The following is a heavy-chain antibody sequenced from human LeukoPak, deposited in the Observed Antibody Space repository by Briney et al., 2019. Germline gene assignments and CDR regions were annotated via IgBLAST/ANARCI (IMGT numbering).Heavy chain of an antibody. Sequence: SESLTLTCTVSGYSFSSDYYWGWLRPPAGERQWWIGSIYHSGSTYYTQSLKSRVTISIDTSKNKLSLKLSTLSAADTAVYYCAIEGYYGSGSSRPIGYWG. J-gene: IGHJ4*01. CDR2: IYHSGST. CDR3: AIEGYYGSGSSRPIGY. V-gene: IGHV4-38-2*02. D-gene: IGHD3-10*01. CDR1: GYSFSSDYY.